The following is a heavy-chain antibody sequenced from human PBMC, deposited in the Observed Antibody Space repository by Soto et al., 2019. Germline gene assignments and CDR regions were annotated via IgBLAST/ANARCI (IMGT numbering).Heavy chain of an antibody. CDR2: ISAYNGNT. Sequence: ASVKVCCKASGYTFTSYGISWVRQAPGQGLEWMGWISAYNGNTNYAQKLQGRVTMTTDTSTSTAYMELRSLRSDDTAVYYCARAGVTGTTAYYYYYMDVWGKGTTVTVSS. CDR3: ARAGVTGTTAYYYYYMDV. CDR1: GYTFTSYG. J-gene: IGHJ6*03. D-gene: IGHD1-7*01. V-gene: IGHV1-18*01.